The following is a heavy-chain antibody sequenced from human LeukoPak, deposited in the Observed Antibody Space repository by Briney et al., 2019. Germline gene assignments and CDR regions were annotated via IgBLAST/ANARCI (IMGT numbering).Heavy chain of an antibody. D-gene: IGHD4-17*01. CDR1: GGTFSSYA. CDR3: ARDWVINPDGDHPYYFDY. J-gene: IGHJ4*02. Sequence: SVKVSCKASGGTFSSYAISWARQAPGQGLEWMGRIIPILGIANYAQKFQGRVTITADKSTSTAYMELSSLRSEDTAVYYCARDWVINPDGDHPYYFDYWGQGTLVTVSS. V-gene: IGHV1-69*04. CDR2: IIPILGIA.